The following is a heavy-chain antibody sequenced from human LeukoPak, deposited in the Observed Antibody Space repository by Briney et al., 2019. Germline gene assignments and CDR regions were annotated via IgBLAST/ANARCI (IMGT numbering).Heavy chain of an antibody. Sequence: PGRSLRLSCAASGFTFSSYAMHWVRQAPGKGLEWVAVISYDGSNKYYADSVKGRFTISRDNPKNTLYLQMNSLRAEDTAVYYCAREKGLCSSTSCYPQYFQHWGQGTLVTVSS. CDR3: AREKGLCSSTSCYPQYFQH. CDR1: GFTFSSYA. J-gene: IGHJ1*01. D-gene: IGHD2-2*01. V-gene: IGHV3-30-3*01. CDR2: ISYDGSNK.